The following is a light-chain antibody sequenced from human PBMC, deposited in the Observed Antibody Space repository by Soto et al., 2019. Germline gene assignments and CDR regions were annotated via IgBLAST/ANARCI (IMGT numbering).Light chain of an antibody. CDR3: RKYNSAPLT. CDR2: AAS. CDR1: QGISNY. J-gene: IGKJ3*01. V-gene: IGKV1-27*01. Sequence: DIQMTQSPSSLSASVGDRVTITCRASQGISNYLAWYQQKPGKVPKLLIYAASTLQSGVPSRFSGSGSGTDFTLTISGLQTEGVGSYFCRKYNSAPLTFGPGTKVDIK.